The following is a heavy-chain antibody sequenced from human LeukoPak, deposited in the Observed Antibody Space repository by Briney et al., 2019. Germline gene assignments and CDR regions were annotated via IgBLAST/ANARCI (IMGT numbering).Heavy chain of an antibody. CDR3: AHSSWPRDAFDI. J-gene: IGHJ3*02. CDR2: IYWDDDK. Sequence: SGPPLAHPTRTLTLTYTFSGFPLRTSGVGVGWIRQPPEKALEWLALIYWDDDKRYSPSLKSRLTITKDTSKNQVVLTMTNMDPVDTATYYCAHSSWPRDAFDIWGQGTMVTVSS. D-gene: IGHD6-13*01. CDR1: GFPLRTSGVG. V-gene: IGHV2-5*02.